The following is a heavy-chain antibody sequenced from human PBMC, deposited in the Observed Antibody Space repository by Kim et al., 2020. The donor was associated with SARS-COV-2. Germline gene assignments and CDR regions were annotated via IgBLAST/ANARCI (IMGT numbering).Heavy chain of an antibody. CDR3: ARAYCSSTSCSTFDY. D-gene: IGHD2-2*01. V-gene: IGHV1-2*02. Sequence: KFQGRVTMTRDTSISTAYMELSRLRSDDTAVYYCARAYCSSTSCSTFDYWGQGTLVTVSS. J-gene: IGHJ4*02.